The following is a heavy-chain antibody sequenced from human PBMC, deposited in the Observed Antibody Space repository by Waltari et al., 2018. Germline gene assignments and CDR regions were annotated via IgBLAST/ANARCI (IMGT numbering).Heavy chain of an antibody. CDR1: GGSISSYY. CDR2: IYTSGST. D-gene: IGHD3-10*01. J-gene: IGHJ5*02. V-gene: IGHV4-4*07. Sequence: QVQLQESGPGLVKPSETLSLTCTVSGGSISSYYWSWIRQPAGKGLEWIGRIYTSGSTNHNPPLKRRVTMSGDTSKNQFSPKRGSVTAADTAVYYLARDGTRITMVRGVHWFDPWGQGTLVTVSS. CDR3: ARDGTRITMVRGVHWFDP.